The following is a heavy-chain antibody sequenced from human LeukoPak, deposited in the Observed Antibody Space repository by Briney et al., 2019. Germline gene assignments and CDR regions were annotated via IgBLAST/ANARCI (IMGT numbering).Heavy chain of an antibody. Sequence: QPGGSLRFSCAASGFTFSNYAMSWVRQAPGKGLEWVSSITDSGDSTDYADSVKGRFTISRDNSRNTLYLQLNRLRAADTAVYFCARVGTTGIYYDILTGYYPLYYFDYWGQGALVTVSS. CDR1: GFTFSNYA. CDR3: ARVGTTGIYYDILTGYYPLYYFDY. J-gene: IGHJ4*02. D-gene: IGHD3-9*01. V-gene: IGHV3-23*01. CDR2: ITDSGDST.